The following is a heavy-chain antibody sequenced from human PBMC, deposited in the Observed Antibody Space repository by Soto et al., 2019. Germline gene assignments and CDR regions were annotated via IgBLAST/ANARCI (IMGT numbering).Heavy chain of an antibody. D-gene: IGHD3-10*01. V-gene: IGHV1-18*01. CDR2: ISAYNGNT. Sequence: QVQLVQSGAEVKKPGASVKVSCKASGYTFTNYDISWVRQAPGQGLEWMGWISAYNGNTNYAQRLQGRLTMTTETSTSTAYMELRSLRSDDTAVYYWAREREPPSYYYGSGSYYYDYWGQGTPVTVSS. CDR3: AREREPPSYYYGSGSYYYDY. CDR1: GYTFTNYD. J-gene: IGHJ4*02.